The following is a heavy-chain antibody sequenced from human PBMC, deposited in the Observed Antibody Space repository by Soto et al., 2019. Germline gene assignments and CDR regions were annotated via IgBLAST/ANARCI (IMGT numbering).Heavy chain of an antibody. D-gene: IGHD3-10*01. CDR2: IYYSGST. Sequence: SSGTLFPPCTFSCGSLSSGDFYWGWVRQPPGKGLEWIGCIYYSGSTYYNPSLKSRVTISVDTSKNHFSLKLSSVTAADTAVYYCASRKSSPYFDYWGQGTLVTVSS. CDR3: ASRKSSPYFDY. V-gene: IGHV4-30-4*01. CDR1: CGSLSSGDFY. J-gene: IGHJ4*02.